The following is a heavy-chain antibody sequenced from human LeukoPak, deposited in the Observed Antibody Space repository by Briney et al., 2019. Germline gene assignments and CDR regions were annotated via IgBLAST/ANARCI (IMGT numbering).Heavy chain of an antibody. D-gene: IGHD3-22*01. CDR2: IIPIFGTA. CDR1: GYTFTGYY. V-gene: IGHV1-69*13. CDR3: ARGGGLDYYDSSGYYYG. Sequence: SVTVSCKASGYTFTGYYMHWVRQAPGQGLEWMGGIIPIFGTANYAQKFQGRVTITADESTSTAYMELSSLRSEDTAVYYCARGGGLDYYDSSGYYYGWGQGTLVTVSS. J-gene: IGHJ4*02.